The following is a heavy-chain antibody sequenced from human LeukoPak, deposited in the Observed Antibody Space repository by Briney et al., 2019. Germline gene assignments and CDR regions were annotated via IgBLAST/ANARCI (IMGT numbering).Heavy chain of an antibody. V-gene: IGHV3-7*01. J-gene: IGHJ5*02. CDR2: IKQDGSEK. D-gene: IGHD2-2*01. CDR1: GFTFSSYW. CDR3: AKDAIRSTSWSNWFDP. Sequence: GGSLRLSCAASGFTFSSYWMSWVRQAPGKGLEWVANIKQDGSEKYYVDSVKGRFTISRDNSKNTLYLQMNSLRAEDTAVYYCAKDAIRSTSWSNWFDPWGQGTLVTVSS.